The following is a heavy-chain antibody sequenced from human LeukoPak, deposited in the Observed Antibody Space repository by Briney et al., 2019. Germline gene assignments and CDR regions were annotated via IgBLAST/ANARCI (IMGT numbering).Heavy chain of an antibody. CDR3: ARGGYCTNGVCISKKYYFDY. J-gene: IGHJ4*02. Sequence: SVKVSCKASGGTFSSYAISWVRQAPGQGLEWMGGIIPIFGTASYAQKFQGRVTITADESTSTAYMELSSLRSEDTAVYYCARGGYCTNGVCISKKYYFDYWGQGTLVTVSS. D-gene: IGHD2-8*01. CDR1: GGTFSSYA. CDR2: IIPIFGTA. V-gene: IGHV1-69*13.